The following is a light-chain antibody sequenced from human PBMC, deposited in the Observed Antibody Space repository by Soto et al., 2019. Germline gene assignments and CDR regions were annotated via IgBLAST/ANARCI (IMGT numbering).Light chain of an antibody. V-gene: IGKV1-5*01. CDR2: DAS. CDR3: QHYNSDPWT. Sequence: DIEITQSPSTLSASVKDRVTITCRASQTIRRWLAWYQQRAGKAPKVLIYDASTLESGVPARFSGSGSETEFTLTISSLQPEDSATYYCQHYNSDPWTFGQGTKV. J-gene: IGKJ1*01. CDR1: QTIRRW.